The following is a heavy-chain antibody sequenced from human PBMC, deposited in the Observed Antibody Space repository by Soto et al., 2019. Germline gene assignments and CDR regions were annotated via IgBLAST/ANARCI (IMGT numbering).Heavy chain of an antibody. CDR2: ISYDGSNK. D-gene: IGHD2-2*01. CDR3: ARSIGVVVPAATGVAYFDY. CDR1: GFTFSSYG. V-gene: IGHV3-30*03. Sequence: PGGSLRLSCAASGFTFSSYGMYWVRQAPGKGLEWVAVISYDGSNKYYADSVKGRFTISRDNSKNSLYLQMNSLRAEDTSVYYFARSIGVVVPAATGVAYFDYWGQGTLVTVSS. J-gene: IGHJ4*02.